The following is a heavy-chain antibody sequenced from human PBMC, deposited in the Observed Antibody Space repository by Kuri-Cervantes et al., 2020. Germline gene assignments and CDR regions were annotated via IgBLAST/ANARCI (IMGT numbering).Heavy chain of an antibody. V-gene: IGHV4-39*01. CDR1: GGSISSSNFY. Sequence: SETLSLTCTVSGGSISSSNFYWGWVRQPPGKGLEWIGSIYYSGSSYYNPSLKSRVTMSVDTSKNQFSLKLSSVTAADTAVYYCARRYGGNPDAFDIWGQGTMVTVSS. CDR2: IYYSGSS. D-gene: IGHD4-23*01. J-gene: IGHJ3*02. CDR3: ARRYGGNPDAFDI.